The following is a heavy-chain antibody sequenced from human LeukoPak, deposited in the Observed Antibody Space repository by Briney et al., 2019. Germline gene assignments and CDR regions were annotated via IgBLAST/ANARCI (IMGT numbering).Heavy chain of an antibody. V-gene: IGHV3-49*04. CDR3: TRSTPYYYDSSGYYQNFVY. D-gene: IGHD3-22*01. J-gene: IGHJ4*02. CDR2: IRSKAYGGTT. Sequence: GGSLRLSCTGSGFTFGDYAMSWVRQAPGKGLEWVGFIRSKAYGGTTEYAASVKGRFTISRDDSKSIAYLQMNSLKTEDTAVYYCTRSTPYYYDSSGYYQNFVYWGQETLVTVSS. CDR1: GFTFGDYA.